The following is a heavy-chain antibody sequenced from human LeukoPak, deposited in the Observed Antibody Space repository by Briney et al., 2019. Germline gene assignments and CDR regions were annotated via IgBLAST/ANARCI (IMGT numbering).Heavy chain of an antibody. J-gene: IGHJ4*02. CDR3: ARLDYGGHYFDY. D-gene: IGHD4-17*01. Sequence: SETLSLTCIVSGGSISSSSYYWGWLRQPPGKGLEWIGNIYYSGSTYYNPSLTSRVTISVDTSKNQFSLKLSAMTAADTAVHYCARLDYGGHYFDYWGQGTLVTVSS. CDR1: GGSISSSSYY. V-gene: IGHV4-39*01. CDR2: IYYSGST.